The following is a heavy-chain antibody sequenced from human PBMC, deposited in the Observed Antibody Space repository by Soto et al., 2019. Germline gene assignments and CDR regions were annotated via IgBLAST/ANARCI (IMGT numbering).Heavy chain of an antibody. CDR2: IYYIGGA. CDR3: ARGDASSWFFVWFDP. J-gene: IGHJ5*02. Sequence: SETLSLTCTVSGGSISSYYWSWIRQPPGKGLEWIGYIYYIGGADYNPSLKSRVTISLDTSRNQVSLRLNSMTAADTAVYYCARGDASSWFFVWFDPWGQGIQVTVSS. D-gene: IGHD6-13*01. CDR1: GGSISSYY. V-gene: IGHV4-59*01.